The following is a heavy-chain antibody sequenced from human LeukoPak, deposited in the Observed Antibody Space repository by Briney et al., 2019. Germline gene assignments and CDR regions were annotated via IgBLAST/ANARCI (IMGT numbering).Heavy chain of an antibody. D-gene: IGHD1-7*01. J-gene: IGHJ4*02. Sequence: SETLSLTCTVSGGSVSSGSSYWSWIRQPPGKGLEWIGYFYYSGSTDYNPSLKSRVTISIDTSKNQFSLKLSSVTAADTAVYYCARSKNNWNYVFDYWGRGTLVTVSS. CDR1: GGSVSSGSSY. CDR3: ARSKNNWNYVFDY. V-gene: IGHV4-61*01. CDR2: FYYSGST.